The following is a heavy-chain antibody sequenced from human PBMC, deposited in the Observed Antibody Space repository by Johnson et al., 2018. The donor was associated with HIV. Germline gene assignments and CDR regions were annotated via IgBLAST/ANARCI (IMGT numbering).Heavy chain of an antibody. CDR3: AKSIAAAGTNAFDI. V-gene: IGHV3-30*18. J-gene: IGHJ3*02. D-gene: IGHD6-13*01. CDR2: ISYDGSNK. Sequence: QVQLVESGGGVVQPGTSLRLSCAASGFTFSSFAMHWVRQAPGKGLEWVAVISYDGSNKYYADSVKGRFTISRDNSKNTLYLQMNSLRAEDTAVYYCAKSIAAAGTNAFDIWGQGTMVTVSS. CDR1: GFTFSSFA.